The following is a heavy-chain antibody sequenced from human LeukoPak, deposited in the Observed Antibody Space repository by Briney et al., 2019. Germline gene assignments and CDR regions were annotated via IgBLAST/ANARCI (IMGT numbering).Heavy chain of an antibody. CDR2: ISGSGGST. V-gene: IGHV3-23*01. CDR1: GFTFSTYA. J-gene: IGHJ4*02. D-gene: IGHD3-10*02. Sequence: GGSLRLSCAASGFTFSTYAMSWVRQAPGKGLEWVSIISGSGGSTYYADSVQGRFAISRDNSRSTLYLQMNSLRAEDTALYYCAKGLCSGYNYEFDYWGQGTLVTVSS. CDR3: AKGLCSGYNYEFDY.